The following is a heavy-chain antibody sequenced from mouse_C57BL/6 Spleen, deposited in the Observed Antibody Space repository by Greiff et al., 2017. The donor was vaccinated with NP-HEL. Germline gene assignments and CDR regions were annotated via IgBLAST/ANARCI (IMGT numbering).Heavy chain of an antibody. V-gene: IGHV7-3*01. CDR2: IRNKANGYTT. D-gene: IGHD1-1*01. J-gene: IGHJ2*01. CDR3: ARYTSLYFPFLDY. Sequence: EVKLMESGGGLVQPGGSLSLSCAASGFTFTDYYMSWVRQPPGKALEWLGFIRNKANGYTTEYSASVKGRFTISRDNSQSILYLQMNALRAEDSATYYCARYTSLYFPFLDYWGQGTTLTVSS. CDR1: GFTFTDYY.